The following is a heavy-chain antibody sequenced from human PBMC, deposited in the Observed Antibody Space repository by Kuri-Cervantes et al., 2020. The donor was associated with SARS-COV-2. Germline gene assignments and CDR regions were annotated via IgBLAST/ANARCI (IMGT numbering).Heavy chain of an antibody. CDR3: ASLLSNRGEYYFDY. V-gene: IGHV1-8*03. J-gene: IGHJ4*02. D-gene: IGHD3-16*02. Sequence: ASVKVSCKASGYTFTSYDINWVRQATGQGLEWMGWMNPNSGNTGYAQKFQGRVTITRNTSISTAYMELRSLRSDDTAVYYCASLLSNRGEYYFDYWGQGTLVTVSS. CDR1: GYTFTSYD. CDR2: MNPNSGNT.